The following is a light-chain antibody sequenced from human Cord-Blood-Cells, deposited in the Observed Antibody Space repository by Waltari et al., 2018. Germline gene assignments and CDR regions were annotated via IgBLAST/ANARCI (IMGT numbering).Light chain of an antibody. Sequence: QSALTQPRSVSGSPGQSVTIHCTGTSSAVGGYNYFTVYQQHPGKAPKLMIYDVSKLPSGVPDRFSGSKSGNTAALTISGLQAEDEADYYCCSYAGSYTFYVFGTGTKVTVL. CDR1: SSAVGGYNY. V-gene: IGLV2-11*01. CDR2: DVS. CDR3: CSYAGSYTFYV. J-gene: IGLJ1*01.